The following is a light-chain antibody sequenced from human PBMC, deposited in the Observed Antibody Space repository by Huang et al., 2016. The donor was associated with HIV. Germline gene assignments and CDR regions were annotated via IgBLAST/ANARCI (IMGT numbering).Light chain of an antibody. CDR1: QDLNNY. J-gene: IGKJ1*01. CDR3: QQYENLPWT. Sequence: DIQMTQSPSSLSAFVGDRVTITCQASQDLNNYLNWYQQKPWKAPKLLIYDASNLETGVPSRFSGIGSGTYFTFTINSLQPEDIGTYYCQQYENLPWTFGQGTKVEIK. V-gene: IGKV1-33*01. CDR2: DAS.